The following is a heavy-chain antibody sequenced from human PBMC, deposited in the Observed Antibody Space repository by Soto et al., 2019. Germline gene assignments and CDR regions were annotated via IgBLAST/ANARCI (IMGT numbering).Heavy chain of an antibody. J-gene: IGHJ6*02. D-gene: IGHD2-15*01. Sequence: SETLSLTCTVSGGSISSSSYYWGWIRQPPGKGLEWIGSIYYSGSTYYNPSLKSRVTISVDTSKNQFSRKLSSVTAADTAVYYCARLDVRPVVAATSFYYYYGMDVWGQGTTVTVSS. CDR3: ARLDVRPVVAATSFYYYYGMDV. V-gene: IGHV4-39*01. CDR1: GGSISSSSYY. CDR2: IYYSGST.